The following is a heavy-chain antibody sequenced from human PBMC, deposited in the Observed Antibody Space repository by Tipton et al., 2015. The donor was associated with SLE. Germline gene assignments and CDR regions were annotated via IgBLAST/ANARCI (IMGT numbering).Heavy chain of an antibody. Sequence: SLRLSCAASGFTFSSFSMSWVRQLPGQGLEWVASIKQDGSEKRYVGSVKGRFSISRDNAKNSLHLQMDRLRAEDTAVYFCASYGDYEDVFDLWGQGTMVTVSS. D-gene: IGHD4-17*01. J-gene: IGHJ3*01. CDR3: ASYGDYEDVFDL. V-gene: IGHV3-7*01. CDR1: GFTFSSFS. CDR2: IKQDGSEK.